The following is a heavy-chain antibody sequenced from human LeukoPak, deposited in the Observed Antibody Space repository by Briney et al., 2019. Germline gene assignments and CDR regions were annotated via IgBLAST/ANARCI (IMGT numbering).Heavy chain of an antibody. V-gene: IGHV5-10-1*01. CDR2: IDPSDSYT. CDR3: ARQSSSWSHDAFDI. Sequence: GESLKISCKGSGYSFSSYWISWVRQMPGKGLEWMGRIDPSDSYTNYSPSFQGHVTISTDKSISTAYLQWSSLKASDTAMYYCARQSSSWSHDAFDIWGQGTMVTVSS. D-gene: IGHD6-13*01. J-gene: IGHJ3*02. CDR1: GYSFSSYW.